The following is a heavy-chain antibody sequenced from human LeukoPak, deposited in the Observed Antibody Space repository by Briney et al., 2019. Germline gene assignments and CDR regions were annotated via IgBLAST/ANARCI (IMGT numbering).Heavy chain of an antibody. J-gene: IGHJ4*02. Sequence: TSETLSLTCTISGGSVSDYYWSWIRQSPGKGLEWIGYIYHTGSTSYSPSLKSRVTVSADTSQNQFSLKLSSVTAADTAVYYCASRKLGNDYWGQGTLVTVSS. D-gene: IGHD7-27*01. V-gene: IGHV4-59*02. CDR1: GGSVSDYY. CDR3: ASRKLGNDY. CDR2: IYHTGST.